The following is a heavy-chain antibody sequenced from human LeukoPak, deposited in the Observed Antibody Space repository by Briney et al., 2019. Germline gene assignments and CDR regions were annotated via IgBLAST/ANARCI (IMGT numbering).Heavy chain of an antibody. D-gene: IGHD3-10*01. CDR1: GGTFSSYA. CDR2: MNPNSGNT. V-gene: IGHV1-8*02. J-gene: IGHJ4*02. Sequence: ASVKVSCKASGGTFSSYAISWVRQAPGQGLEWMGWMNPNSGNTGYAQKFQGRVTMTRNASISTAYMELSSLRSEDTAVYYCARGLPGSPFDYWGQGTLVTVSS. CDR3: ARGLPGSPFDY.